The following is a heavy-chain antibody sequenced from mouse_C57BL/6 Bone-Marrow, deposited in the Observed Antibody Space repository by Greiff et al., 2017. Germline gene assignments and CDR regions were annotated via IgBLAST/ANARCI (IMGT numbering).Heavy chain of an antibody. D-gene: IGHD2-2*01. V-gene: IGHV1-52*01. CDR3: ARRGYDRDAFAY. J-gene: IGHJ3*01. CDR2: IDPSDSET. Sequence: QVQLQQPGAELVRPGSSVKLSCKASGYTFTSYWMHWVKQRPIQGLEWIGNIDPSDSETHYNQKFKDKATLTVDKSSSTAYMQLSSLTSEDSAVYYCARRGYDRDAFAYWGQGTRVTVSA. CDR1: GYTFTSYW.